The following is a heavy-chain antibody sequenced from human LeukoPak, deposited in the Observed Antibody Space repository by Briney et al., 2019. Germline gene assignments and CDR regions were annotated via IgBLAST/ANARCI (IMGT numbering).Heavy chain of an antibody. J-gene: IGHJ4*02. CDR1: VFTFTSNW. V-gene: IGHV3-74*01. Sequence: GGSLRLSFAASVFTFTSNWMHCVRQGPWKGLLWVSRISTDGSSTTYADSVKGRFTISRDNAKNTLYLQMNSLRAEDTAVYYCSRASSSVPNLLDYWGQGTLVTVSS. D-gene: IGHD6-19*01. CDR3: SRASSSVPNLLDY. CDR2: ISTDGSST.